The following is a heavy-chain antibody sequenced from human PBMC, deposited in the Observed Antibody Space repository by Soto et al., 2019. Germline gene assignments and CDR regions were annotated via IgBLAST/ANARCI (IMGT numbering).Heavy chain of an antibody. CDR1: GYTFTSYA. D-gene: IGHD2-2*01. Sequence: GASVKVSCKASGYTFTSYAMHWVRQAPGQRPEWMGWINADNGNTKYSQKFQGRVTITTDTSTSTAYMELRSLRSDDTAVYYCARDRPSRYCSSTSCYPIDYWGQGTLVTVSS. CDR3: ARDRPSRYCSSTSCYPIDY. V-gene: IGHV1-3*01. J-gene: IGHJ4*02. CDR2: INADNGNT.